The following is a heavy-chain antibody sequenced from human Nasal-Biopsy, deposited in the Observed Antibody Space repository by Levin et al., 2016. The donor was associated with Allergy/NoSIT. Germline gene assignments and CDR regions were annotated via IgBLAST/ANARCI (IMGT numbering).Heavy chain of an antibody. D-gene: IGHD3-3*01. CDR2: INPDVGSV. CDR1: GYTSRNYG. J-gene: IGHJ4*02. CDR3: VRWSNYDFWSGSPA. V-gene: IGHV1-18*01. Sequence: ASVKVSCKPSGYTSRNYGVAWVRQAPGQGLEWMGIINPDVGSVSAAQKFQGRVSMTTDTSTSTAYMELRSLTHDDTAVYYCVRWSNYDFWSGSPAWGQGTLVTVSS.